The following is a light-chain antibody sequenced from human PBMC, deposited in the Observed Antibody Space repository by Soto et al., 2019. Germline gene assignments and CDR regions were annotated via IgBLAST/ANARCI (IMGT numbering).Light chain of an antibody. J-gene: IGLJ2*01. CDR2: EVS. CDR3: SSYTSSSTLV. V-gene: IGLV2-14*01. Sequence: ALTQPASVSGSPGQSLTISCTGTSSDVGGYNYVSWYQQHPGKAPKLMIYEVSNRPSGVSNRFSGSKSGNTASLTISGRQAEDEADYYCSSYTSSSTLVFGGGTQLTVL. CDR1: SSDVGGYNY.